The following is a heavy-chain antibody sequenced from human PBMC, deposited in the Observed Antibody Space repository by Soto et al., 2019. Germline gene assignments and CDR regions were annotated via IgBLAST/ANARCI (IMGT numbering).Heavy chain of an antibody. J-gene: IGHJ6*02. CDR3: AKDGNSSRWYGIKYYGMDV. CDR2: ISGSGGST. CDR1: GFTFSSYA. V-gene: IGHV3-23*01. Sequence: GGSLRLSCAASGFTFSSYAMSWVRQAPGKGLEWVSAISGSGGSTYYADSVKGRFTISRDNSKNTLYLQMNSLRAEDTAVYYCAKDGNSSRWYGIKYYGMDVWGQGTTVTVSS. D-gene: IGHD6-13*01.